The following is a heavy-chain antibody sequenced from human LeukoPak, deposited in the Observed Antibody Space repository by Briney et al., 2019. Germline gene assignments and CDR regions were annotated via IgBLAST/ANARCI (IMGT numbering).Heavy chain of an antibody. J-gene: IGHJ5*02. CDR3: ARRSSSWKNWFDP. Sequence: SETLSLTCTVSNGSISSYYWTWIRQPPGKGLEWVGYIYYSGTTNYNPSLKSRVTMSVDISKNQFSLKLSSVTAADTAVYYCARRSSSWKNWFDPWGQGTLVTVSS. D-gene: IGHD6-13*01. V-gene: IGHV4-59*01. CDR2: IYYSGTT. CDR1: NGSISSYY.